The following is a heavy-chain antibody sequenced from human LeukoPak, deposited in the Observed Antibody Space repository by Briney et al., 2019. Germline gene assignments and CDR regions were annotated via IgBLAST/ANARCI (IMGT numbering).Heavy chain of an antibody. Sequence: GRSLRLSCATSGFTFSSYAVHCVRQAPRKGLEWGAVISYDGSNKYYADSVKGRFTISRDNSKNTLYLQMNSLRAEDTAVYYCARAERGYSGYIYFDYWGQGTLVTVSS. V-gene: IGHV3-30*04. D-gene: IGHD5-12*01. CDR1: GFTFSSYA. CDR2: ISYDGSNK. J-gene: IGHJ4*02. CDR3: ARAERGYSGYIYFDY.